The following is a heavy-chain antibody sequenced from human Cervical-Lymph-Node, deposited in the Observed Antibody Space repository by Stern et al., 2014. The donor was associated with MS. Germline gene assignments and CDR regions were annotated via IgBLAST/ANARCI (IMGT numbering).Heavy chain of an antibody. CDR2: INTNTGNP. J-gene: IGHJ4*02. V-gene: IGHV7-4-1*02. CDR1: GYTFTSHA. Sequence: VQLVESGSELKQPGASVKVSCKASGYTFTSHAMNWVRQAPGQGLEWMGWINTNTGNPTYAQGFTGRFVFSLVPSVSTAYVQSSILKAEDTAVYYFARGFSGSYYESGYWGQGTLVTVSS. CDR3: ARGFSGSYYESGY. D-gene: IGHD1-26*01.